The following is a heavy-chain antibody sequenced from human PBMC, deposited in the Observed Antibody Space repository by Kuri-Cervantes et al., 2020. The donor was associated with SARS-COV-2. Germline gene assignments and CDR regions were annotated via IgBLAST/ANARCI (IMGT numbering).Heavy chain of an antibody. CDR2: IKQDGSEK. D-gene: IGHD5-24*01. V-gene: IGHV3-7*01. Sequence: GGSLRLSCAASGFTFSSYWMSWVRQAPGKGLEWVANIKQDGSEKYYVDSVKGRFTISRDNSKNTLHLQMNSLGAEDTAIYHCARGGAYGYRGAFDIWGQGTMVTVSS. CDR1: GFTFSSYW. CDR3: ARGGAYGYRGAFDI. J-gene: IGHJ3*02.